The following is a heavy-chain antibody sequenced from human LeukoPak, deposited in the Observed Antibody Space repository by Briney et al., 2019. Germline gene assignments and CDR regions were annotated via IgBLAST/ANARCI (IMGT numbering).Heavy chain of an antibody. CDR1: GFTFSNYG. J-gene: IGHJ4*02. CDR2: ITGSGGST. CDR3: ARDERLLSFLK. Sequence: GGTLRLSCAASGFTFSNYGLSWVRQAPGKGLEWVSGITGSGGSTYYADSVKGRFTISRDNPKNTLYLQMNSLRAEDTAIYYCARDERLLSFLKWGQGTLVTVSS. V-gene: IGHV3-23*01. D-gene: IGHD3-3*01.